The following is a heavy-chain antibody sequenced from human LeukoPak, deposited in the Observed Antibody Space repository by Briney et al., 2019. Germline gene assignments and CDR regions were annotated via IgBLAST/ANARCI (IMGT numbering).Heavy chain of an antibody. Sequence: GGSLRLSCAASGFTFSSYSMNWVRQAPGKGLEWVSYISSSSSTIYYADSVKGRFTISRDNAKNSLYLQMNSLRDEDTAVYYCASIPPKNIVVVPAAIRYYYYYMDVWGKGTTVTVSS. CDR3: ASIPPKNIVVVPAAIRYYYYYMDV. J-gene: IGHJ6*03. CDR1: GFTFSSYS. CDR2: ISSSSSTI. V-gene: IGHV3-48*02. D-gene: IGHD2-2*01.